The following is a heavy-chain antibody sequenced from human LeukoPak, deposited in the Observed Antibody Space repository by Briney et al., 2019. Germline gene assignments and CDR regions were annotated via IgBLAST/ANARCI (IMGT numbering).Heavy chain of an antibody. J-gene: IGHJ4*02. CDR3: ARQGRGSYRRDFDY. Sequence: GESLKISCNGSGYSFTSNWISWVRQMPGKGLEWIGRIVPSDSHINYSPSFQGHVTISVDKSISTAYLQWSSLRASDTAMYYCARQGRGSYRRDFDYWGQGTLVTVSS. CDR2: IVPSDSHI. CDR1: GYSFTSNW. V-gene: IGHV5-10-1*01. D-gene: IGHD1-26*01.